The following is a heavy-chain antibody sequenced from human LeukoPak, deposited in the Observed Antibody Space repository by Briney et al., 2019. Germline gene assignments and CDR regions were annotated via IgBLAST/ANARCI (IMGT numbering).Heavy chain of an antibody. CDR3: ARAAGVSEYYYYYMDV. J-gene: IGHJ6*03. Sequence: GASVKVSCKASGYTFAGYYMHWVRQAPGQGLEWMGWINPNSGGTNYAQKFQGRVTMTRDTSISTAYMELSRLRSDDTAVYYCARAAGVSEYYYYYMDVWGKGTTVTVSS. CDR1: GYTFAGYY. V-gene: IGHV1-2*02. D-gene: IGHD6-19*01. CDR2: INPNSGGT.